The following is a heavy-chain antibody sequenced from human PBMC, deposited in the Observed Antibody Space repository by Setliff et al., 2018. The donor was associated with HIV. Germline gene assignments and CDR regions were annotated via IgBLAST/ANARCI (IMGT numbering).Heavy chain of an antibody. CDR2: IRYDGSQK. V-gene: IGHV3-30*02. CDR1: VFTFNNYG. CDR3: ARNPEMAALNYFYYYMDV. D-gene: IGHD6-19*01. Sequence: GGSLRLSCAASVFTFNNYGMNWVRQAPGKGLEWVAFIRYDGSQKYYVDSVKGRFTISRDNSKNTLYLQMNSLRVEDTAVYYCARNPEMAALNYFYYYMDVWGKGTTVTVSS. J-gene: IGHJ6*03.